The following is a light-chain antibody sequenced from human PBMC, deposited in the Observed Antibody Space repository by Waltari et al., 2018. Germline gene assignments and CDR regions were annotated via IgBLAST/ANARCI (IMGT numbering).Light chain of an antibody. J-gene: IGKJ2*01. CDR1: QVISSN. Sequence: VMTPSPATLSLSPGERATLSCRSSQVISSNLAWYQQKPGQAPRLLIYGASTRDTGVPVRFSGSWSGADFTLTISSLQSEDFAVYYCQQYNNWPRTFGQGTKVEIK. CDR3: QQYNNWPRT. CDR2: GAS. V-gene: IGKV3-15*01.